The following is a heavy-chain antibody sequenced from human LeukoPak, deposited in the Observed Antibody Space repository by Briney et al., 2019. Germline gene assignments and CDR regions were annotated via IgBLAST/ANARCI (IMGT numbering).Heavy chain of an antibody. CDR3: AGLSKGFGTVDY. J-gene: IGHJ4*02. D-gene: IGHD3-10*01. CDR1: GGSISSSSYY. CDR2: IYYSGST. Sequence: SETLSLTCTVSGGSISSSSYYWGWIRQPPGKGLEWIGSIYYSGSTYYNPSLKSRVTISVDTSKNQFSLKLSSVTAADTAVYCCAGLSKGFGTVDYWGQGTLVTVSS. V-gene: IGHV4-39*07.